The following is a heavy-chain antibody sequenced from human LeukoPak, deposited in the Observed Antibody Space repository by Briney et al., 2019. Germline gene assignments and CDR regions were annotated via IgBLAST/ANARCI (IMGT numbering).Heavy chain of an antibody. J-gene: IGHJ4*02. Sequence: PSETLSLTCTVSGGSISSFYWSWIRQPPGKGLEWIGYIYYSGGTNYNPSLKSRVTISVDTSKNQFSLKLSSVTAADTAMYYCAREPVAAAGGFDYWGQGTLVTVSS. CDR3: AREPVAAAGGFDY. CDR1: GGSISSFY. D-gene: IGHD6-13*01. CDR2: IYYSGGT. V-gene: IGHV4-59*01.